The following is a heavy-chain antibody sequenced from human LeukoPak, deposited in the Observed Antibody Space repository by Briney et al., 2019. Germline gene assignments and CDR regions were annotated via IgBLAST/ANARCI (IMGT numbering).Heavy chain of an antibody. CDR2: INTNTGNP. J-gene: IGHJ4*02. CDR1: GYTFTSYD. Sequence: GASVKVSCKASGYTFTSYDINWVRRATGQGLEWMGWINTNTGNPTYAQGFTGRFVFSLDTSVSTAYLQISSLKAEDTAVYYCARAWGAPFGAQTAMGQYYWGQGTLVTVSS. D-gene: IGHD5-18*01. V-gene: IGHV7-4-1*02. CDR3: ARAWGAPFGAQTAMGQYY.